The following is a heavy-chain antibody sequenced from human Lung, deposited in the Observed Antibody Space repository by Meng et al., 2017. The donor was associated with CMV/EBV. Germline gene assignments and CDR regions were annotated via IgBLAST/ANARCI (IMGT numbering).Heavy chain of an antibody. Sequence: SXTLSLXCTVSGGSISSSSYYWSWIRQHPGKGPEWIGYVFHTGATYYSPSLNSRLTLSLDTSKTQFSLKLSSVTAADTAVYYCARDSLYEPKYGTDVWGPGTXVTVSS. CDR3: ARDSLYEPKYGTDV. CDR1: GGSISSSSYY. D-gene: IGHD5/OR15-5a*01. J-gene: IGHJ6*02. V-gene: IGHV4-31*03. CDR2: VFHTGAT.